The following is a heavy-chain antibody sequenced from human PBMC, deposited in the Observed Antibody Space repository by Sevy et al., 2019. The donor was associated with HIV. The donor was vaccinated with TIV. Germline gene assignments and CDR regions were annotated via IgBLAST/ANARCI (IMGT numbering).Heavy chain of an antibody. CDR2: MWFDGSNK. CDR3: ARDREFYDHGEYGPTSAPDL. Sequence: GGSLRHSCEASGFPFTNHGVHWVRQAPGKGLAWVALMWFDGSNKYYADSVKGRFTVSRDDSKNTLYLQMNSLRADDTAIYYCARDREFYDHGEYGPTSAPDLWGQGTLVTVSS. D-gene: IGHD4-17*01. CDR1: GFPFTNHG. J-gene: IGHJ5*02. V-gene: IGHV3-33*08.